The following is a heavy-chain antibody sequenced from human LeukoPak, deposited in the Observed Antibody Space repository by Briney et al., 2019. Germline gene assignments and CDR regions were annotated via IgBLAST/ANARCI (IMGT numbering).Heavy chain of an antibody. CDR1: GYSISSGYY. V-gene: IGHV4-38-2*02. CDR3: ARDAGGYSSSWYVPFDY. Sequence: SETLSLTCTVSGYSISSGYYWGWIRQPPGKGLEWIGGLSHSGSTYYNPSLKSRVTISVDTSKNQFSLKLSSVTAADTAVYYCARDAGGYSSSWYVPFDYWGQGTLVTVSS. CDR2: LSHSGST. J-gene: IGHJ4*02. D-gene: IGHD6-13*01.